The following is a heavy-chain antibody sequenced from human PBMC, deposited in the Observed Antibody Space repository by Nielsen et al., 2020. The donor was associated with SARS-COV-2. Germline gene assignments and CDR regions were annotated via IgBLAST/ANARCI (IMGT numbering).Heavy chain of an antibody. CDR3: AKGGDYGGIFDY. V-gene: IGHV3-30*18. CDR1: GFTLRSYG. D-gene: IGHD4-23*01. Sequence: GESLKISCAASGFTLRSYGMHWVRQAPGKGLEWVAVISYDGSNKYYADSVKGRFTISRDNSKNTLYLQMNSLRAEDTAVYYCAKGGDYGGIFDYWGQGTLVTVSS. CDR2: ISYDGSNK. J-gene: IGHJ4*02.